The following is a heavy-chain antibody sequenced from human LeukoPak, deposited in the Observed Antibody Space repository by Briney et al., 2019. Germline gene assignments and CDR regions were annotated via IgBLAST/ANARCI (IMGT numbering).Heavy chain of an antibody. J-gene: IGHJ1*01. D-gene: IGHD3-10*01. CDR1: GGSVSSYY. Sequence: PSETLSLTCTVSGGSVSSYYWSWIRQPPGKGLEWIGYIYYSGSTNYKPSLKSRVTISVDPPKNQFSLKLSSVTAADTAVYYCASTAIGWFGELLSYFQHWGQGTLVTVSS. V-gene: IGHV4-59*02. CDR3: ASTAIGWFGELLSYFQH. CDR2: IYYSGST.